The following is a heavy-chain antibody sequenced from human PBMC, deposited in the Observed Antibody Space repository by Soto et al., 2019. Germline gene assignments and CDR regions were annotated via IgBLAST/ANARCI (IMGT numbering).Heavy chain of an antibody. D-gene: IGHD6-13*01. CDR1: GYSFTSYW. Sequence: GESLKISCKGSGYSFTSYWIGWVRQLPGKGLGWMGIIYPGDHETRYSPSFHGKVTISADRSINTAYLQWNSLEASDTAFYFCARSPRSSPYFDYWGQGALVTVSS. CDR2: IYPGDHET. V-gene: IGHV5-51*01. CDR3: ARSPRSSPYFDY. J-gene: IGHJ4*02.